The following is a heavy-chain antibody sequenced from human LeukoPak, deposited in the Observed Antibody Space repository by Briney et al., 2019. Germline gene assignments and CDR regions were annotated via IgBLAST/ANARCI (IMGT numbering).Heavy chain of an antibody. CDR1: GFMFSEFG. Sequence: SGRSLRLSCAPSGFMFSEFGMHWVRQAPGKGLEWVALIWYDGSYTSYADSVKGRFTVSRDHSTNRLYLQMNSLRAEDTAVYYCARAFDNWGQGTLVIVSS. CDR2: IWYDGSYT. J-gene: IGHJ4*02. CDR3: ARAFDN. V-gene: IGHV3-33*01.